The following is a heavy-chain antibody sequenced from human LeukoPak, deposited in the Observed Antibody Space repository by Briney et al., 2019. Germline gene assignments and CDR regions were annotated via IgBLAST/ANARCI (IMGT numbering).Heavy chain of an antibody. Sequence: PGPCLRLSCAPSAFTFSIYGMNWVRHAPGKGLGGVSSISTTISNKYYADSVKGRFTISRDNAKNSLYLQMNSLRVEDAAVYYCASYSIPGAYVWGKGTTVTVSS. D-gene: IGHD4-11*01. V-gene: IGHV3-21*01. CDR3: ASYSIPGAYV. CDR2: ISTTISNK. J-gene: IGHJ6*04. CDR1: AFTFSIYG.